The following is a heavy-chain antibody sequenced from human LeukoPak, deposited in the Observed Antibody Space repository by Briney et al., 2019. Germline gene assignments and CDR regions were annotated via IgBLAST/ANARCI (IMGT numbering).Heavy chain of an antibody. J-gene: IGHJ4*02. Sequence: PSQTLSLTCTVSGGSISSGSYYWSWIRQPAGKGLEWIGRIYTSGSTNYSPSLKSRVTVSIDTSKNQFSLKLSSVTAADTAVYYCARDGSSSSTTVYFDYWGQGTLVTVSS. D-gene: IGHD6-6*01. CDR1: GGSISSGSYY. V-gene: IGHV4-61*02. CDR2: IYTSGST. CDR3: ARDGSSSSTTVYFDY.